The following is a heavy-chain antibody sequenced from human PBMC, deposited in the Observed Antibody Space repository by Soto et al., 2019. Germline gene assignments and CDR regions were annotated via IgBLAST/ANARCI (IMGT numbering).Heavy chain of an antibody. CDR3: ARVYDFWSGYPPMGMDV. J-gene: IGHJ6*02. CDR2: IKQDGSEK. Sequence: IKQDGSEKYYVDSVKGRFTISRDNAKNSLYLQMNSLRAEDTAVYYCARVYDFWSGYPPMGMDVWGQGTTVTVSS. D-gene: IGHD3-3*01. V-gene: IGHV3-7*03.